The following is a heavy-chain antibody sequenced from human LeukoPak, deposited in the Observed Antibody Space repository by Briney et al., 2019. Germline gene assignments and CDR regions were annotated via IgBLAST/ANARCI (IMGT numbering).Heavy chain of an antibody. CDR2: IYYSGST. CDR3: ARHQGYDYVWGSYKGHFDY. D-gene: IGHD3-16*01. J-gene: IGHJ4*02. CDR1: AGSISSSSYY. V-gene: IGHV4-39*01. Sequence: SETRSLTCTVSAGSISSSSYYWGWIRQPPGKGLEWIGSIYYSGSTYYNPSLKSRVTISVHTSEKQFCLKLSSVTAADTAVYYCARHQGYDYVWGSYKGHFDYWGQGTLVTVSS.